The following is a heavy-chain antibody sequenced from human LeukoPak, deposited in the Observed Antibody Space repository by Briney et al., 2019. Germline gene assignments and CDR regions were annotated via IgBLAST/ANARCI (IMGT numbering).Heavy chain of an antibody. CDR3: ARRPRNYYYYYGMDV. J-gene: IGHJ6*02. Sequence: ASVKVSCKASGYTFIGHYLHWVRQATGQGLEWMGWMNPNSGNTGYAQKFQGRVTMTRNTSISTAYMELSSLRSEDTAVYYCARRPRNYYYYYGMDVWGQGTTVTVSS. V-gene: IGHV1-8*02. CDR2: MNPNSGNT. CDR1: GYTFIGHY.